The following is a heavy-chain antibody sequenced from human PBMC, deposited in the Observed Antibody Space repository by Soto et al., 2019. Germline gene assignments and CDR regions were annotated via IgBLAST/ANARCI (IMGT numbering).Heavy chain of an antibody. J-gene: IGHJ6*02. CDR1: GGTFSSYA. CDR2: IIPIFGTA. Sequence: GASVKVSCKASGGTFSSYAISWVRQAPGQGLEWMGGIIPIFGTANYAQKFQGRVTITADESTSTAYMELSSLRSEDTAVYYCARDSLLSPIMDYYGMDVWGQGTTVTVSS. D-gene: IGHD3-16*01. V-gene: IGHV1-69*13. CDR3: ARDSLLSPIMDYYGMDV.